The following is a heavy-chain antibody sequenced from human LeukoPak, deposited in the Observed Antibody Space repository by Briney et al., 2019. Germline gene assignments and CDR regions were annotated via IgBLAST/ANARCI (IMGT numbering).Heavy chain of an antibody. V-gene: IGHV1-8*01. J-gene: IGHJ4*02. D-gene: IGHD4-17*01. CDR3: ASADGDRHPPSIDY. CDR2: MNPNSGNT. CDR1: GYTFTSYD. Sequence: ASVKVSCKASGYTFTSYDINWVRQATGQGLEWMGWMNPNSGNTGYAQKFQGRVTMTRNTSIGTAYMELSSLRSEDTAVYYCASADGDRHPPSIDYWGQGTLVTVSS.